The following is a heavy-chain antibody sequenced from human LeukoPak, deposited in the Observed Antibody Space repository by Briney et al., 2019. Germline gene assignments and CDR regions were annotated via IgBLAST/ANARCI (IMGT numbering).Heavy chain of an antibody. Sequence: PGGSLRLSCAASGITLSSYAMSLVRQAPGKGLEWVSAISGSGGSTYYADSVKGRFTISRDNSKNTLYLQMNSLRAEDTAVYYCAKDLPGGGGWNYWGQGTLVTVSS. V-gene: IGHV3-23*01. J-gene: IGHJ4*02. D-gene: IGHD2-15*01. CDR2: ISGSGGST. CDR1: GITLSSYA. CDR3: AKDLPGGGGWNY.